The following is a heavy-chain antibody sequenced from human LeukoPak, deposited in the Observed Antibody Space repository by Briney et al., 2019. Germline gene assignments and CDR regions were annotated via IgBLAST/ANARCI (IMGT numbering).Heavy chain of an antibody. CDR2: INHSGST. CDR3: ARVTWYSGLDL. V-gene: IGHV4-34*01. CDR1: GGSFSGYY. Sequence: SETLSLTCAVYGGSFSGYYWSWIRQPPGKGLEWIGEINHSGSTNYNPSLKSRVTISVDTSKNQFSLKLSSVTAADTAVYYCARVTWYSGLDLWGQGTMVTASS. J-gene: IGHJ3*01. D-gene: IGHD6-13*01.